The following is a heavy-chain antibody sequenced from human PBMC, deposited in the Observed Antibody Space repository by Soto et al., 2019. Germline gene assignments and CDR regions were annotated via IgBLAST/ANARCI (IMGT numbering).Heavy chain of an antibody. D-gene: IGHD3-10*01. CDR3: ARESYYGSGSYPLFGY. V-gene: IGHV1-2*04. J-gene: IGHJ4*02. Sequence: ASVKVSCKASGYTFTGYYMHWVRQAPGQGLEWMGWINPNSGGTNYAQKFQGWVTMTRDTSISTAYMELSRLRSDDTAVYYCARESYYGSGSYPLFGYWGQGTLVTVSS. CDR1: GYTFTGYY. CDR2: INPNSGGT.